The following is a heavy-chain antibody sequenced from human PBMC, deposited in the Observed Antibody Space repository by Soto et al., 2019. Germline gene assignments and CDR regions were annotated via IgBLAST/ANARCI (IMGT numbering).Heavy chain of an antibody. D-gene: IGHD3-3*01. V-gene: IGHV1-46*01. Sequence: ASVKVSCKASGYTFTSYYMHWVRQAPGQGLEWMGIINPSGGSTSYAQKFQGRVTMTRDTSTSTVYMELSSLRSEDTAVYYCARGITIFGVVIMNYYYGMDVWGQGTTVTSP. J-gene: IGHJ6*02. CDR3: ARGITIFGVVIMNYYYGMDV. CDR2: INPSGGST. CDR1: GYTFTSYY.